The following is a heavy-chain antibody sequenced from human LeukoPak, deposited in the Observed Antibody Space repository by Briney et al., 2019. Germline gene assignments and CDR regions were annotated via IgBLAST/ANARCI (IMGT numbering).Heavy chain of an antibody. V-gene: IGHV3-30*18. CDR2: ISYDGSNK. CDR1: GFTFSSYG. CDR3: AKDFVGTIDY. D-gene: IGHD2-21*01. Sequence: GRSLRLSCAASGFTFSSYGMHWVRQAPGKGLEWVAVISYDGSNKYYADSVKGRFTISRDNSKNTLYLQMNSLRAEDTAVYYCAKDFVGTIDYWGQGTLVTVSS. J-gene: IGHJ4*02.